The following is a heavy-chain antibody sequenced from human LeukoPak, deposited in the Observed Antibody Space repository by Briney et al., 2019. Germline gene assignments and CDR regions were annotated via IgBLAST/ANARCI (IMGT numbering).Heavy chain of an antibody. D-gene: IGHD6-13*01. Sequence: GGSLRLSCAASGFTFSRYGMHWVRQAPGKGLDWVAVIWYDGSDKYYGDSVKGRFTISRDNSKNTLYLQMNSLRAEDTAVYYCARYGSNSNWFDPWGQGTLVTVSS. CDR1: GFTFSRYG. V-gene: IGHV3-33*01. CDR3: ARYGSNSNWFDP. CDR2: IWYDGSDK. J-gene: IGHJ5*02.